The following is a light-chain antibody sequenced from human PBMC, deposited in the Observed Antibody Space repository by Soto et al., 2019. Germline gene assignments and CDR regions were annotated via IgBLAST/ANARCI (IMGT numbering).Light chain of an antibody. CDR2: DVS. J-gene: IGLJ2*01. V-gene: IGLV2-11*01. Sequence: QSALTQPRSVSGSPGQSVTISCTGTSSDVGGYNYVSWYQQHPGKAPKLMIYDVSKRPSGVPDRFSGSKSGNTASLTISGLQAEDEADYCCCSYAGSNAVVFGGGTKLTVL. CDR1: SSDVGGYNY. CDR3: CSYAGSNAVV.